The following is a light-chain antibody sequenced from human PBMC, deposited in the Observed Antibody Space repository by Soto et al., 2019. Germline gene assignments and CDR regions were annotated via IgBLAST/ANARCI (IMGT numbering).Light chain of an antibody. J-gene: IGKJ5*01. Sequence: EIVLTQSPCTLSLSPGERATLSCRASQSVSSSYLAWYQQKPGQAPRLLIYGASSRATGIPDRFSGSGSGTDFTPTISSLQSEDFAVYYCQQYNTWRSISFGQGTRLEI. CDR3: QQYNTWRSIS. CDR2: GAS. CDR1: QSVSSSY. V-gene: IGKV3-20*01.